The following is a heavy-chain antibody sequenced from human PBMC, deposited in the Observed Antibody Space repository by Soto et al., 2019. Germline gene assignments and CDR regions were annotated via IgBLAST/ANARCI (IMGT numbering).Heavy chain of an antibody. CDR3: ATAKYYGLPGVPYYFDY. J-gene: IGHJ4*02. CDR1: GYTLTELS. CDR2: FDPEDGET. D-gene: IGHD3-3*01. Sequence: ASVKVSCKVSGYTLTELSMHWVRQAPGKGLEWMGGFDPEDGETIYAQKFQGRVTMTEDTSTDTAYMELSSLRSEDTAVYYCATAKYYGLPGVPYYFDYWGQGTLVTVSS. V-gene: IGHV1-24*01.